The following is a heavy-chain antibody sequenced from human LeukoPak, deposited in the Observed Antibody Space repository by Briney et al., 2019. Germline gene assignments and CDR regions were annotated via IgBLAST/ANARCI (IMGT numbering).Heavy chain of an antibody. CDR3: ASQLNRDPPFDY. CDR1: GGSISSYY. V-gene: IGHV4-59*01. CDR2: IYYSGST. D-gene: IGHD1-14*01. J-gene: IGHJ4*02. Sequence: PSETLSHTCTLSGGSISSYYWSWIRQPPGKGLEWIGYIYYSGSTNYNPSLKSRVTISVDTSKNQFSLKLSSVTAADTAVYYCASQLNRDPPFDYWGQGTLVTVSS.